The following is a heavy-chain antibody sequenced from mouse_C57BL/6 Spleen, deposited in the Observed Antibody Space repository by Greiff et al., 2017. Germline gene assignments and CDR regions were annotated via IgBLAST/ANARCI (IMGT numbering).Heavy chain of an antibody. Sequence: QVQLQQPGAELVKPGASVKLSCKASGYTFTSYWMPWVKQRPGQGLEWIGMIHPNSGSTNYNEKFKSKATLTVDKSSSTAYMQLSSLTSEDSAVYYCARRDDGYYVDAMDYWGQGTSVTVSS. CDR1: GYTFTSYW. CDR3: ARRDDGYYVDAMDY. J-gene: IGHJ4*01. D-gene: IGHD2-3*01. CDR2: IHPNSGST. V-gene: IGHV1-64*01.